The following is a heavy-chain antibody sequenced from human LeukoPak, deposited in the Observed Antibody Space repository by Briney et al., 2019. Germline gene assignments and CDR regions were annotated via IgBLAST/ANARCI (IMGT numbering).Heavy chain of an antibody. CDR3: ARPSRVGPTPRAFDI. CDR2: IYTSGST. J-gene: IGHJ3*02. V-gene: IGHV4-61*02. CDR1: GGSISSGSYY. Sequence: SETLSLTCTVSGGSISSGSYYWSWIRQPAGKGLEWIGRIYTSGSTNYNPSLKSRVTISVDTSKNQFSLKLSSVTAADTAVYYCARPSRVGPTPRAFDIWGQGTMVTVSS. D-gene: IGHD1-26*01.